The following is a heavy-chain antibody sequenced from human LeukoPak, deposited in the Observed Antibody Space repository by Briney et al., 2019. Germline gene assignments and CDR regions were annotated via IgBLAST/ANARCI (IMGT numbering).Heavy chain of an antibody. Sequence: SVKVSCKASGGTFSSYAISWVRQAPGQGLEWMGRIIPILGIANYAQKFQGRVTITADKSTSTAYMELSSLRSEDTAVYYCASMLDTAMADDYWGQGTLVTVSS. CDR3: ASMLDTAMADDY. D-gene: IGHD5-18*01. J-gene: IGHJ4*02. CDR1: GGTFSSYA. CDR2: IIPILGIA. V-gene: IGHV1-69*04.